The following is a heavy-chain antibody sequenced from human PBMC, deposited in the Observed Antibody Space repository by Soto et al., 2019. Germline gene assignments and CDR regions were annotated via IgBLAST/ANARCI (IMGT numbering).Heavy chain of an antibody. V-gene: IGHV3-23*01. CDR2: IIGSGGST. J-gene: IGHJ4*02. Sequence: EVQLLEFGGGLVQPGGSLRLSCAASGFTFSNFAMSWVRQAPGKGLEWVSAIIGSGGSTFYAYSVKGRFTISRDNSKNTLYLQMNSLRVEDTAIYYCAKDSVAGQPFDYWGRGTLVTISS. CDR3: AKDSVAGQPFDY. D-gene: IGHD6-19*01. CDR1: GFTFSNFA.